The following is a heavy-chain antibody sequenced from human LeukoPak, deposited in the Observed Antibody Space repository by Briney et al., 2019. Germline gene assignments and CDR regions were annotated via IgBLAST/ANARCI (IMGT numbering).Heavy chain of an antibody. J-gene: IGHJ4*02. Sequence: SQTLSLTCVISGDSVSNNGVAWNWIRQSPSRGLEWLGRTYYRSKWYNDYAISLKSRITINPDTSKNQFSLHLNSATPEDTAVYYRARHLKGGYKAFDYWGQGTLVTVSS. CDR1: GDSVSNNGVA. D-gene: IGHD3-22*01. CDR2: TYYRSKWYN. CDR3: ARHLKGGYKAFDY. V-gene: IGHV6-1*01.